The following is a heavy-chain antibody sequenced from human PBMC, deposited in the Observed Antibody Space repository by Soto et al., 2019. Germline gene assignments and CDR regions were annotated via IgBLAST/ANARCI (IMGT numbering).Heavy chain of an antibody. Sequence: QVQLVESGGGVVQPGGSLRLSCAASGFIFTSYGMQWVRQSPGEGLEWVATTANDGSAQYYADSVKGRFTISRDNSKNSLFLQIYSLRPEDTSVYYCAKSTGGSSWYPPDHWGQGTLVTVSS. CDR3: AKSTGGSSWYPPDH. CDR1: GFIFTSYG. D-gene: IGHD6-13*01. J-gene: IGHJ4*02. V-gene: IGHV3-30*18. CDR2: TANDGSAQ.